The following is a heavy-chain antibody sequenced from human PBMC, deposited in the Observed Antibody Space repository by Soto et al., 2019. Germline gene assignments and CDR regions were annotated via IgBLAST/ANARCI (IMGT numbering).Heavy chain of an antibody. J-gene: IGHJ4*02. V-gene: IGHV4-59*01. CDR1: GGSISSYY. D-gene: IGHD5-12*01. CDR2: IYYSGST. CDR3: ARSEATILDY. Sequence: SETLSLTCTVSGGSISSYYWSWIRQPPGKGLEWIGYIYYSGSTNYNPSLKSRVTISVDTSKNQFSLKLSSVTAADTAVYYCARSEATILDYWGQGTLVTVSS.